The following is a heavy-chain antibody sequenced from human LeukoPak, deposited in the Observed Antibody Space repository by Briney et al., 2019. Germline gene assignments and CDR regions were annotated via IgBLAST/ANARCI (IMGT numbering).Heavy chain of an antibody. CDR2: IYSGGST. D-gene: IGHD3-22*01. V-gene: IGHV3-53*01. Sequence: GGSLRLSCAASGFTFDDYGMSWVRQAPGKGLEWVSVIYSGGSTYYADSVKGRFTISRDNSKNTLYLQMNSLRAEDTAVYYCASAPPRPYYYDSSGDGGDYFDYWGQGTLVTVSS. CDR3: ASAPPRPYYYDSSGDGGDYFDY. CDR1: GFTFDDYG. J-gene: IGHJ4*02.